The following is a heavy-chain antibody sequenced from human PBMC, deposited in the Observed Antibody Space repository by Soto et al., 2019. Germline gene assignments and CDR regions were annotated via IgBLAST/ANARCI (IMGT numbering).Heavy chain of an antibody. D-gene: IGHD2-2*02. CDR1: GGSISSHF. J-gene: IGHJ5*02. V-gene: IGHV4-59*11. Sequence: PSETLSLTCTVSGGSISSHFWSWIRQPPGKGLEWIAYIYFTGSPNYNPSLQSRVTVSSDTSKNQFSLKLKSVTAADTAVYYCVRGGIPTQNWFDPWGQGTLVTVSS. CDR3: VRGGIPTQNWFDP. CDR2: IYFTGSP.